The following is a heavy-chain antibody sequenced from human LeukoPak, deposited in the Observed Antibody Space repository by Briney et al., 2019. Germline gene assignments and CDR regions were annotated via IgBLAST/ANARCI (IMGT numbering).Heavy chain of an antibody. Sequence: ASVKVSCKASGYTFTGYYMHWVRQAPGQGLEWMGWINPNSGGTNYAQKFQGRVTMTRDTSISTAYMELSRLRSDDTAVYYCARGIVVVPAAMTGYYYYYMDVWGKGTTVTVSS. D-gene: IGHD2-2*01. J-gene: IGHJ6*03. V-gene: IGHV1-2*02. CDR2: INPNSGGT. CDR1: GYTFTGYY. CDR3: ARGIVVVPAAMTGYYYYYMDV.